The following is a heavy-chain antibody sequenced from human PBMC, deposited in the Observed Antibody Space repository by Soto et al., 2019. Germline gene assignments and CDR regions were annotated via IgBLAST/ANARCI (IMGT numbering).Heavy chain of an antibody. J-gene: IGHJ5*02. CDR1: GGTFSSYA. V-gene: IGHV1-69*13. CDR2: IIPIFGTA. CDR3: ARGSPRENWFGP. Sequence: SVKVSCKASGGTFSSYAISWVRQAPGQGLEWMGGIIPIFGTANYAQKFQGRVTITADESTSTAYMELSSLRSEDTAVYYCARGSPRENWFGPWGQGTLVTVSS. D-gene: IGHD1-26*01.